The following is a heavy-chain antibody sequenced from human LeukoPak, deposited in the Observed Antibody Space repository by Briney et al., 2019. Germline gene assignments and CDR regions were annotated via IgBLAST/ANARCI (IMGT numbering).Heavy chain of an antibody. CDR1: GGTFSSYA. Sequence: VASVKVSCKASGGTFSSYAISWVRQAPGQGLEWMGGIIPIFGKANYAQKFQGRVTITAVESMSTAYMELSSLRSEDTAVYYCANYAVVTAASSYYYYGMDVWGQGTTVTVSS. CDR3: ANYAVVTAASSYYYYGMDV. D-gene: IGHD2-21*02. V-gene: IGHV1-69*13. CDR2: IIPIFGKA. J-gene: IGHJ6*02.